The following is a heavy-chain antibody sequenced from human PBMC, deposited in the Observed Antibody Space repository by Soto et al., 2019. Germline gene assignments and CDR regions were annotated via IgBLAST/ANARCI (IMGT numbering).Heavy chain of an antibody. V-gene: IGHV2-70*11. CDR1: GFSFGTPGMY. D-gene: IGHD6-13*01. CDR3: TRMSRQQVVLDY. J-gene: IGHJ4*02. CDR2: IDWDDDK. Sequence: SGPTLVNPTQTLTLTCTFSGFSFGTPGMYINWIRQPPGKALEWLARIDWDDDKHYTTSLRTRLTVSKDTSKHQVVLTLTNVDPVDTATYYCTRMSRQQVVLDYWGQGTLVTVSS.